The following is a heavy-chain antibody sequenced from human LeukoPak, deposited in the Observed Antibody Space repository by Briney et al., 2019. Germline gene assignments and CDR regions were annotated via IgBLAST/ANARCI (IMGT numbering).Heavy chain of an antibody. CDR3: ARLDPTYYYGSGSYYLDY. J-gene: IGHJ4*02. D-gene: IGHD3-10*01. CDR1: GYTFTGYY. CDR2: INPNSGGT. Sequence: SVKVSCKASGYTFTGYYMHWVRQAPGQGLEWMGWINPNSGGTNYAQKFQGRVTMTRDTSISTAYMELSRLRSDDTAVYYCARLDPTYYYGSGSYYLDYWGQGTLVTVSS. V-gene: IGHV1-2*02.